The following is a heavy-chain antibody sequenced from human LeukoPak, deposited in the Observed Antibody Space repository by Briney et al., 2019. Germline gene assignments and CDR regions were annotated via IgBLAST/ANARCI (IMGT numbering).Heavy chain of an antibody. J-gene: IGHJ4*02. Sequence: ASAKVSCKASGYTFTGYYMHWVRQAPGQGLEWMGWINPNSGGTNYAQKFQGRVTMTRDTSISTAYMELSRLRSDDTAVYYCARGVVPPAMRGVPVDYWGQGTLVTVSS. CDR2: INPNSGGT. CDR3: ARGVVPPAMRGVPVDY. CDR1: GYTFTGYY. D-gene: IGHD2-2*01. V-gene: IGHV1-2*02.